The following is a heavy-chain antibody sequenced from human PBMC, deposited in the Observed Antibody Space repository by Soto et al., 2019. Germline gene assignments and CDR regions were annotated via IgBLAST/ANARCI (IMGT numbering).Heavy chain of an antibody. D-gene: IGHD3-9*01. V-gene: IGHV3-9*01. Sequence: EVQLVESGGGLVQPGRSLRLSCAASGFTFDDYAMHWVRQAPGKGLEWVSGISWNSGSIGYADSVKGRFTISRDNAKNSLYLQMTSLRAEDTALYYCAKAAAAPLRYFDWLTYYYYGMDVWGQGTTVTVSS. CDR3: AKAAAAPLRYFDWLTYYYYGMDV. J-gene: IGHJ6*02. CDR1: GFTFDDYA. CDR2: ISWNSGSI.